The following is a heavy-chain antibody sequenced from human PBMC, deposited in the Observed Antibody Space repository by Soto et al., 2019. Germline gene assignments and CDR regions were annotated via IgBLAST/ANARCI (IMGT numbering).Heavy chain of an antibody. J-gene: IGHJ4*02. CDR1: EFTFTYAW. CDR2: IKSQTDGGTT. D-gene: IGHD4-17*01. V-gene: IGHV3-15*01. Sequence: EVQLVESGGDLVKPGGSLRLSCAASEFTFTYAWMSWVRQAPGKGLEWIGRIKSQTDGGTTDYAAPVKGRFTISRDASEKTLYLQLTSLKTEDTAVYYCTSLYYGHWGQGTLVTVSS. CDR3: TSLYYGH.